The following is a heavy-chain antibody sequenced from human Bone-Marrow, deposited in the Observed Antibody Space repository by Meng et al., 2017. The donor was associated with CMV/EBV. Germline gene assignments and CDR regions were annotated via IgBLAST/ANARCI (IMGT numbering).Heavy chain of an antibody. Sequence: ASVKVSCKASGYTFTGYYMHWVRQAPGQGLEWMGWINPNSGGTNYAQKFQGRVTMTRDTSISTAYMELSRLRSEDTAVYYCARSSSWYGEFDYWGQGTRVTVSS. CDR1: GYTFTGYY. D-gene: IGHD6-13*01. J-gene: IGHJ4*02. CDR3: ARSSSWYGEFDY. CDR2: INPNSGGT. V-gene: IGHV1-2*02.